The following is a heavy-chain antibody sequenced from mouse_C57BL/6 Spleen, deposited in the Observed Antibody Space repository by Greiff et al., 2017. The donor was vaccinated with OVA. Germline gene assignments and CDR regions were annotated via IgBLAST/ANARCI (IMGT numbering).Heavy chain of an antibody. Sequence: VQLVESGPGLVQPSQSLSITCTVSGFSLTSYGVHWVRQSPGKGLEWLGVIWSGGSTDYNAAFISRLSISKDNSKSQVFFKMNSLQADDTAIYYCARNREREDPYAMDYWGQGTSVTVSS. CDR3: ARNREREDPYAMDY. CDR2: IWSGGST. J-gene: IGHJ4*01. CDR1: GFSLTSYG. V-gene: IGHV2-2*01.